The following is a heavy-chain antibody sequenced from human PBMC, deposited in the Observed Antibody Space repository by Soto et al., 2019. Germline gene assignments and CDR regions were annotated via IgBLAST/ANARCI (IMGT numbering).Heavy chain of an antibody. V-gene: IGHV3-30-3*01. Sequence: PGGSLRLSCAASGFTFSSYAMHWVRQAPGKGLEWVAVISYDGSNRYYADSVKGRSTISRDNSKNTLYLQMNSLRAEDTAVYYCARDSSGMDVWGQGTTVTSP. CDR2: ISYDGSNR. CDR3: ARDSSGMDV. CDR1: GFTFSSYA. J-gene: IGHJ6*02.